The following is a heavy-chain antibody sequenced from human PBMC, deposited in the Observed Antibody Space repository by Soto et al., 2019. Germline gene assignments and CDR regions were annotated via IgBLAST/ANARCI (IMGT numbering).Heavy chain of an antibody. CDR3: VKGAWLDY. J-gene: IGHJ4*02. Sequence: EVQLLESGGGLVQPGGSLRLSCAASGFTFSTFDMTWVRQPPGKGLEWVSLIRGSSGSTYYADSVKGRFTISKAISKNTLYLQMNSLRAEDTALYFCVKGAWLDYWGQGNMVTVSS. CDR1: GFTFSTFD. CDR2: IRGSSGST. V-gene: IGHV3-23*01.